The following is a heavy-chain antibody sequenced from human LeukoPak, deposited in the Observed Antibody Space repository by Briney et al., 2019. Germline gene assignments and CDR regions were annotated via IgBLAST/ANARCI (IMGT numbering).Heavy chain of an antibody. Sequence: ASVTVSCKASGYTFTCYYMHWVRQAPGQGLEWMGWINPNSGGTNFAQKFQGWVTMTRDTSISTAYMDLSRLRSDDTAVYYCVRDASSGSRYFDFWGQGTLVTVSS. CDR3: VRDASSGSRYFDF. V-gene: IGHV1-2*04. CDR2: INPNSGGT. J-gene: IGHJ4*02. CDR1: GYTFTCYY. D-gene: IGHD6-25*01.